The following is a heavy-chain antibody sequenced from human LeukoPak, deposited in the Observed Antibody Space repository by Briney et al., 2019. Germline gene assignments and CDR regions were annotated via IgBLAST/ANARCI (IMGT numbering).Heavy chain of an antibody. CDR3: ATSWFGDYYFDY. J-gene: IGHJ4*02. D-gene: IGHD3-10*01. Sequence: GGSLRLSCAASGFTFSSYEMNWVRQAPGKGLEGVSYISSSGSTIHYADSVKGRFTISRDNAKNSLYLQMNSLRAEDTAVYYCATSWFGDYYFDYWGQGTLVTVSS. CDR1: GFTFSSYE. CDR2: ISSSGSTI. V-gene: IGHV3-48*03.